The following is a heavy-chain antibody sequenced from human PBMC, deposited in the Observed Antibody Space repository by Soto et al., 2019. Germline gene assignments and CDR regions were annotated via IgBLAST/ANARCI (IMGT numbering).Heavy chain of an antibody. CDR1: GFTVSSNY. V-gene: IGHV3-66*01. J-gene: IGHJ3*02. Sequence: GGSLRLSCAASGFTVSSNYMSWVRQAPGKGLEWVSVIYSGGSTYYADSVKGRFTISRDNSKDTLYLQMNSLRAEDTAVYYCLKCLADAFDIWGQGTMVTVSS. CDR3: LKCLADAFDI. CDR2: IYSGGST.